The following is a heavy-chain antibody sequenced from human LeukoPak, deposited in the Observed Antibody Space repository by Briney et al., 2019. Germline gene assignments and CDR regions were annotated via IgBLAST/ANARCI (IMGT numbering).Heavy chain of an antibody. D-gene: IGHD6-19*01. J-gene: IGHJ4*02. CDR1: GFTFSSFA. CDR2: ITGSSGDT. V-gene: IGHV3-23*01. CDR3: AKVSGYSTGWYPYYFDY. Sequence: GGSLRLSCAASGFTFSSFAMTWVRLIPGKGLEWLAMITGSSGDTYYADSVRGRFTISRDNSKNTLYLQMNSLRAEDTAIYYCAKVSGYSTGWYPYYFDYGGQGTLVTVSS.